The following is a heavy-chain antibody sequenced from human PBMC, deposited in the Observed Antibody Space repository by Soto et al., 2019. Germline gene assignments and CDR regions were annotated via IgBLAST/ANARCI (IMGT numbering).Heavy chain of an antibody. J-gene: IGHJ6*03. Sequence: GGSLRLSCAASGFTFSSYGMHWVRQAPGKGLEWVAVIWYDGSNKYYADSVKGRFTISRDNSKNTLYLQMNSLRAEDTAVYYCARVEILNYYYYMDVWGKGTTVTVSS. CDR1: GFTFSSYG. V-gene: IGHV3-33*01. CDR3: ARVEILNYYYYMDV. CDR2: IWYDGSNK.